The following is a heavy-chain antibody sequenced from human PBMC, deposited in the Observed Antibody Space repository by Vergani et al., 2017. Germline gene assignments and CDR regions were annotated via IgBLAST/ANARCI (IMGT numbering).Heavy chain of an antibody. Sequence: QVQLVQAGAEVKKPGSSVRVSCNASGGPLSSYSISWVRQASGQGLEWMGSIIPIFGTANFAQKFQGRVTLTADESTSTAYMEVSSLRSEDTAVYYCARDETGYRGYEIVLDYWGKGTRVTVSS. CDR3: ARDETGYRGYEIVLDY. CDR2: IIPIFGTA. V-gene: IGHV1-69*15. D-gene: IGHD5-12*01. J-gene: IGHJ4*02. CDR1: GGPLSSYS.